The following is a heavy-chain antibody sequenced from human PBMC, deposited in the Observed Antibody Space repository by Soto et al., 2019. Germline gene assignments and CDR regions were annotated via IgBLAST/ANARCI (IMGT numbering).Heavy chain of an antibody. J-gene: IGHJ4*02. CDR2: ISGSGGST. CDR1: GFTFSSYA. V-gene: IGHV3-23*01. Sequence: EVQLLESGGGLVQPGGSLRLSCAASGFTFSSYAMSWVRQAPGKXXXWVSAISGSGGSTYYADSVKGRFTISRDNSKNTLYLQMNSLRAEDTAVYYCANHQITMRYGAPFDYWGQGTLVTVSS. D-gene: IGHD3-22*01. CDR3: ANHQITMRYGAPFDY.